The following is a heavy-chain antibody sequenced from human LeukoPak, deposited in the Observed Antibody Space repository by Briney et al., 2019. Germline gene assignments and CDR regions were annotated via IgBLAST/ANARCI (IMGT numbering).Heavy chain of an antibody. CDR2: IRYDGSIK. CDR1: GFTFSSYG. Sequence: PGGSLRLSCAASGFTFSSYGMHWVRQAPGKGLEWVAFIRYDGSIKYYADSVKGRFTISRDNSKNTLYLQMNSLRAEDTAVHYCAKDNVKVTTIRRVPHYMDVWGKGTTVTISS. CDR3: AKDNVKVTTIRRVPHYMDV. V-gene: IGHV3-30*02. D-gene: IGHD5-12*01. J-gene: IGHJ6*03.